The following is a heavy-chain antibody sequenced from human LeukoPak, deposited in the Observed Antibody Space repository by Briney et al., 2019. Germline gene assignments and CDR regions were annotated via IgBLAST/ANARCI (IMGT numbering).Heavy chain of an antibody. CDR3: AGGHGSWYYFDY. D-gene: IGHD6-13*01. J-gene: IGHJ4*02. V-gene: IGHV4-4*09. CDR2: IYTSGST. Sequence: SETLSLTCTVSGGSISSYYWSWIRQPPGKGLEWIGYIYTSGSTNYNPSLKSRVTISVDTSKNQFSLKLSSVTAADTAVYYCAGGHGSWYYFDYWGQGTLVTVPS. CDR1: GGSISSYY.